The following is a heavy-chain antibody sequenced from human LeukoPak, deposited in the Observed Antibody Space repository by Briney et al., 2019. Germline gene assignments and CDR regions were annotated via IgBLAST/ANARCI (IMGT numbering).Heavy chain of an antibody. J-gene: IGHJ4*02. CDR3: ARAGFGFDY. CDR1: GFTFTSYW. D-gene: IGHD3-10*01. CDR2: INADGTST. V-gene: IGHV3-74*01. Sequence: GGSLRLSCAASGFTFTSYWIHWVRQTPGKGLVWVSRINADGTSTGYADSVKGRFTISRDNAKNTLYLQMNNLRAVDTAVYYCARAGFGFDYWGQGTLVTV.